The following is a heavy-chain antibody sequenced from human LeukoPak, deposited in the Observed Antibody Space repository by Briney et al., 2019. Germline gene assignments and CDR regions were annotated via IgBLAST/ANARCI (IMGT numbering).Heavy chain of an antibody. CDR3: ARDLTGTTGWFDP. CDR2: INPNSGGT. V-gene: IGHV1-2*02. D-gene: IGHD1-7*01. Sequence: ASVKASCKASGYTFTGYYMHWVRQAPGQGLEWMGWINPNSGGTNYAQKFQGRVTMTRDTSISTAYMEPSRLRSDDTAVYYCARDLTGTTGWFDPWGQGTLVTVSS. CDR1: GYTFTGYY. J-gene: IGHJ5*02.